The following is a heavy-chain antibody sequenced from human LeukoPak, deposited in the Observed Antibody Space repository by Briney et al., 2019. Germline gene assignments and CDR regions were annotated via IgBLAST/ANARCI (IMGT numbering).Heavy chain of an antibody. V-gene: IGHV4-4*09. J-gene: IGHJ1*01. D-gene: IGHD2-15*01. Sequence: SETLSLICNVSGDSVSSGYWSWIRQSPGKGLEWIGFIQDTGITDYNPSLKSRLLMSLDTSKNQFSQNLRSVTAADTAVYYCAGRGHRYSRDWGQGILVTISS. CDR2: IQDTGIT. CDR3: AGRGHRYSRD. CDR1: GDSVSSGY.